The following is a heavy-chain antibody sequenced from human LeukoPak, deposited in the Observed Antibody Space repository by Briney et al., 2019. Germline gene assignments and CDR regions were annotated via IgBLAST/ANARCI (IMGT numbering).Heavy chain of an antibody. V-gene: IGHV3-21*01. Sequence: GGSLRLSCTVSGFTFSSFTMNWVRQGPGKGLEWVAPISNSGDYISYADSLKGRFTISRDNAKNSLFLQMSSLRAEDTAVYYCAREMYAGXXFXFDIWGQGTMVTVSS. CDR1: GFTFSSFT. D-gene: IGHD2-8*01. J-gene: IGHJ3*02. CDR2: ISNSGDYI. CDR3: AREMYAGXXFXFDI.